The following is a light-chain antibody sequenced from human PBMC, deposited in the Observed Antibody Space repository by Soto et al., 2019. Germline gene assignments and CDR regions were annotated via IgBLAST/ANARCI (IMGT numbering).Light chain of an antibody. CDR1: WSISRY. J-gene: IGKJ1*01. Sequence: DVQVNQSPSSLSANVGDRVKMTCRASWSISRYLSWYQQKPGKAPNLLIYAASSLQSGVPSRFSGTGSGTDFTLTISNLQPEDFATYFCQQSYITVWTFGQGTNVAIK. CDR2: AAS. CDR3: QQSYITVWT. V-gene: IGKV1-39*01.